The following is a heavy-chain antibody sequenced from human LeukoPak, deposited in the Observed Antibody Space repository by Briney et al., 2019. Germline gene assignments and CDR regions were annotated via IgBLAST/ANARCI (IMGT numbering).Heavy chain of an antibody. D-gene: IGHD2-2*01. V-gene: IGHV1-69*04. J-gene: IGHJ5*02. CDR1: GGTRSNYA. CDR3: ARENGCTSCAPDGYNWFDP. CDR2: VIPSLGIP. Sequence: ASVKVSCKASGGTRSNYAISWVRQAPGQGLEWMGRVIPSLGIPNYAEKFQARATMTADTSTSTAYVELSSLTSEDTAVYYCARENGCTSCAPDGYNWFDPWGQGTLVTVSS.